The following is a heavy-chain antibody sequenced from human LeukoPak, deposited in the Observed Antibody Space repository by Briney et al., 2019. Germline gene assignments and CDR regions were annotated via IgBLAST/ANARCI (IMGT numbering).Heavy chain of an antibody. CDR1: GFTFDDYA. Sequence: GGSLRLSCAASGFTFDDYAMHWVRQAPGKGLEWVSGISWNSGNIGYADSVKGRFTISRDNAKNSLSLQMNSLRAEDTVLYFCAKSQGYDRGCFDIWGQGTMVTVSS. J-gene: IGHJ3*02. V-gene: IGHV3-9*01. CDR3: AKSQGYDRGCFDI. CDR2: ISWNSGNI. D-gene: IGHD3-22*01.